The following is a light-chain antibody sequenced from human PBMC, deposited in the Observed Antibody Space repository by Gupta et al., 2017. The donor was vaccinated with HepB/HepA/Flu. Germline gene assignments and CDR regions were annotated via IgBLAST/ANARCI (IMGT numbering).Light chain of an antibody. J-gene: IGKJ1*01. CDR1: QDINTY. CDR2: GAS. V-gene: IGKV1-39*01. CDR3: QQSDSSPFT. Sequence: DIQMTQSPSSLSASVRDRVTITCRASQDINTYLNWYQHKSGEAPRLLIYGASSMQSGVPSRFSGSGSGTYFTLTISRLQPEDFATYFCQQSDSSPFTFGQGTKVDIK.